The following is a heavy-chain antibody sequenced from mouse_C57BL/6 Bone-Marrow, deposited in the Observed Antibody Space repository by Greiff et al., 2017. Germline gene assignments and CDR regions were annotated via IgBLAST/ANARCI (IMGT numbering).Heavy chain of an antibody. Sequence: QVQLKESGAELAKPGASVKLSCKASGYTFTSYWMHWVKQRPGQGLEWIGYINPSSGYTKYNQKFKDKATLTADKSSSTAYMQLSSLTYADSAVYYCAREYYGSGYFDVWGTGTTVTVSA. J-gene: IGHJ1*03. CDR1: GYTFTSYW. CDR2: INPSSGYT. V-gene: IGHV1-7*01. D-gene: IGHD1-1*01. CDR3: AREYYGSGYFDV.